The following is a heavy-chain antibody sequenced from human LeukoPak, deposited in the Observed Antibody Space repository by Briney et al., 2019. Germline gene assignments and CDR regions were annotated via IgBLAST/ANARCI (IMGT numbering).Heavy chain of an antibody. CDR2: ISASGGTT. V-gene: IGHV3-23*01. Sequence: GGSLRLSCAASGFTFSSYGMHWVRQAPGKGLEWGSAISASGGTTYYADSVKGHFTISRDNSKNTLYLQMNSLSAEDTAVYYCAKNGDRGAYCSGGSCYPYYYYYMDVWGKGTTVTISS. CDR1: GFTFSSYG. D-gene: IGHD2-15*01. CDR3: AKNGDRGAYCSGGSCYPYYYYYMDV. J-gene: IGHJ6*03.